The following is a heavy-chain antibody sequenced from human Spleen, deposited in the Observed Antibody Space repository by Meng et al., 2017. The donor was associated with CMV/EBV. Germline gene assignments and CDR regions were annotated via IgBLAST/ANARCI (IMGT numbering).Heavy chain of an antibody. CDR1: GYIFTGYS. V-gene: IGHV1-2*02. J-gene: IGHJ4*02. CDR3: AKDESNGFCDS. D-gene: IGHD2-8*01. CDR2: ISPRDGGT. Sequence: SCRASGYIFTGYSIHWVRQAPGQWLEWMGWISPRDGGTRFAERFEGRVTLTSDASTSTAYMELSALRSVDTAIYYCAKDESNGFCDSRGPGTLVTVSS.